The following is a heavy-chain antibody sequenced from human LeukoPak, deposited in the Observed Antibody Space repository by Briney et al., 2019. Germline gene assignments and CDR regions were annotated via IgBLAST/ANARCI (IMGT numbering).Heavy chain of an antibody. CDR2: IIPIFGTA. D-gene: IGHD2-2*01. Sequence: ASVKVSCKASGGTFSSYAISWVRQAPGQGLEWMGGIIPIFGTANYAQKFQGRVTITADESTSTAYMELSSLRSEDTAVYYCARGDCSSTSCHFDYWGQGTLVTVSS. V-gene: IGHV1-69*13. CDR1: GGTFSSYA. J-gene: IGHJ4*02. CDR3: ARGDCSSTSCHFDY.